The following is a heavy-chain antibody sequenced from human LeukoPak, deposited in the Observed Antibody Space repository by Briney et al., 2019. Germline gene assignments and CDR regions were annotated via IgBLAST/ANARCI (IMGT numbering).Heavy chain of an antibody. CDR2: INQDGSET. Sequence: GGSLRLSCEVSGFIFNTHWMSWVRQAPGKGPEWVANINQDGSETYYVDSVKGRFTISRDNAQNSLYLTMNSLRAEDTAVYYCARDGVAPGVYFDYWGQGALVTVSS. J-gene: IGHJ4*02. D-gene: IGHD6-13*01. CDR3: ARDGVAPGVYFDY. CDR1: GFIFNTHW. V-gene: IGHV3-7*01.